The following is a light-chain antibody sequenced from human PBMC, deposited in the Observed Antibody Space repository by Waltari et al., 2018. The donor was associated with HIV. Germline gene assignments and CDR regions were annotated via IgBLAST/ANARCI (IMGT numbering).Light chain of an antibody. J-gene: IGKJ2*01. CDR1: QSLVHGNGNTY. CDR3: MQVTQVPYT. Sequence: DIVMTQTPLSSPVTLGQPASISCRSSQSLVHGNGNTYLSWLQQRPGQPPRLLIYQISNRFSGVPDRFSGSGAGTDFTLKISRVEAEDVGVYYCMQVTQVPYTFGQGTKLEIK. V-gene: IGKV2-24*01. CDR2: QIS.